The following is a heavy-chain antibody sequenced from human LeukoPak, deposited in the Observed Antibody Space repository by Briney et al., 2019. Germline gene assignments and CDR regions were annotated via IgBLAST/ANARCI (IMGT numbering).Heavy chain of an antibody. CDR2: INPKSGDT. CDR1: GYTITGYY. D-gene: IGHD6-13*01. J-gene: IGHJ6*02. CDR3: ARIGYSSTNYHYGMDV. Sequence: ASVKVSCKASGYTITGYYMHWVRLAPGQGLEWMGRINPKSGDTNSAQKFQGRVTITRDTSASTAYMELSSLRSEDTAVYYCARIGYSSTNYHYGMDVWGQGTTVTVSS. V-gene: IGHV1-2*06.